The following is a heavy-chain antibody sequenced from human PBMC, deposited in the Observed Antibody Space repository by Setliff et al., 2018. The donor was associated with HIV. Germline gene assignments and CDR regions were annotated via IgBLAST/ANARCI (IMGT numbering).Heavy chain of an antibody. CDR2: ITSNLNY. V-gene: IGHV3-21*01. Sequence: GGSLRLSCVASGFSFSRYTMMWVRQTPGKGLEWVSSITSNLNYKYADSVRGRFTISRDNTKNSLYLQMNSLRAEDTAVYYCAKGDSFVFSYVYPDYWGPGTLVTVSS. CDR1: GFSFSRYT. J-gene: IGHJ4*02. CDR3: AKGDSFVFSYVYPDY. D-gene: IGHD3-22*01.